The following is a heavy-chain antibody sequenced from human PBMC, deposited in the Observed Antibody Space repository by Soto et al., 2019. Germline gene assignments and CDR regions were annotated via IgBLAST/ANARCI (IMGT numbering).Heavy chain of an antibody. Sequence: PSETLSLTCIVSGASFSDANYYWVWIRQPPGEGLEWIGSFYYDGRTYYNASLKSRVTISVDTSKNHFSLMLTSVTAADTAVYYCERRSHIVVAPTWGQGTLVTVYS. CDR3: ERRSHIVVAPT. CDR2: FYYDGRT. CDR1: GASFSDANYY. J-gene: IGHJ4*02. D-gene: IGHD2-21*01. V-gene: IGHV4-39*02.